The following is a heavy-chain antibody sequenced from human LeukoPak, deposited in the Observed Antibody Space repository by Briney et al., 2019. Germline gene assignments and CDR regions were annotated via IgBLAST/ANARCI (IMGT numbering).Heavy chain of an antibody. CDR3: ARGPYCSGGTCYSQYFDY. CDR1: GYTFTSYG. Sequence: GASVKVSCKASGYTFTSYGISWVRQAPGQGLEWMGWISAYNGNPKYAQKLQSRVTTTTDTSTSTAYMELRSLRSDDTAVYYCARGPYCSGGTCYSQYFDYWGQGTLVIVSS. CDR2: ISAYNGNP. D-gene: IGHD2-15*01. V-gene: IGHV1-18*01. J-gene: IGHJ4*02.